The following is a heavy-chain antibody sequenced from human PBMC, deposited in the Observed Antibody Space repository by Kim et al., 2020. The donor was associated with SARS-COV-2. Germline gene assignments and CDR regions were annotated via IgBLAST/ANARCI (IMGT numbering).Heavy chain of an antibody. CDR2: VFYTGST. CDR3: ASAPRGWEWLAFEY. CDR1: GGPISSYY. V-gene: IGHV4-59*01. J-gene: IGHJ4*02. D-gene: IGHD6-19*01. Sequence: SETLSLTCTVSGGPISSYYWNWIRQPPGKRLEWIGYVFYTGSTSYNPSLKSRVTISVDTSESQFSLELKSVTAADTAVYYCASAPRGWEWLAFEYWGRGAPVAVSS.